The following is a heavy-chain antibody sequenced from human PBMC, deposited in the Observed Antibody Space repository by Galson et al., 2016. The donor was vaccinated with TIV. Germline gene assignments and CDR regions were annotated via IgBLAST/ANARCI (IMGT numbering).Heavy chain of an antibody. J-gene: IGHJ6*01. D-gene: IGHD3-22*01. CDR2: ISYDGSNH. CDR3: ARDLSRSVALYDSSVYGMAV. CDR1: GFTFSNYA. V-gene: IGHV3-30*04. Sequence: SLRLSCAASGFTFSNYAMHWVRQAPGKGPEWVAVISYDGSNHFYPDSVKGRFTISRDNSKNTLFLQMNSLRAEDTAVYYCARDLSRSVALYDSSVYGMAVWGQGTTVTVSS.